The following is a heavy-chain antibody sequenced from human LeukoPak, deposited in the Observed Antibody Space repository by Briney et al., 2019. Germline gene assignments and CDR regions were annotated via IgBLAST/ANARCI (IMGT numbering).Heavy chain of an antibody. J-gene: IGHJ4*02. V-gene: IGHV3-7*01. CDR3: ARDNWFGESTALYYFDY. CDR2: IKHDGSEK. Sequence: GGSLRLSCAASGFSFSSYWMSWVRQPPGKGLEWVANIKHDGSEKYYVDSVKGRFTISRDNAKNSLYLQMNSLRAEDTAVYYCARDNWFGESTALYYFDYWGQGALVTVSS. CDR1: GFSFSSYW. D-gene: IGHD3-10*01.